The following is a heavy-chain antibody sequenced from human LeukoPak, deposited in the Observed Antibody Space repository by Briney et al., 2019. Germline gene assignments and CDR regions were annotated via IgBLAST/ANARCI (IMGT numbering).Heavy chain of an antibody. CDR3: ARGRLDSSGYWHLSGSYYFDY. D-gene: IGHD3-22*01. J-gene: IGHJ4*02. V-gene: IGHV4-59*01. CDR2: IYYSGST. Sequence: SETLSLTCTVSGGSISSYYWSWIRQPPGKGLEWTGYIYYSGSTNYNPSLKSRVTISVDTSKNQFSLKLSSVTAADTAVYYCARGRLDSSGYWHLSGSYYFDYWGQGTLVTVSS. CDR1: GGSISSYY.